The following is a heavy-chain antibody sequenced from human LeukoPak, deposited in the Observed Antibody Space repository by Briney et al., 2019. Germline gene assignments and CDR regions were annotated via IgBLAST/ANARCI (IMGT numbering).Heavy chain of an antibody. J-gene: IGHJ6*02. D-gene: IGHD3-10*01. CDR2: IYHSGTT. V-gene: IGHV4-4*02. Sequence: SGTLSLTCAVSGESIRSTNWWSWVRQPPGKGLEWIGEIYHSGTTNYNPSLESRVTISLDTSNNQFFLDLNSVTAADTAVYYCARDAIRAGYYYYGMDVWGQGTTVTVSS. CDR3: ARDAIRAGYYYYGMDV. CDR1: GESIRSTNW.